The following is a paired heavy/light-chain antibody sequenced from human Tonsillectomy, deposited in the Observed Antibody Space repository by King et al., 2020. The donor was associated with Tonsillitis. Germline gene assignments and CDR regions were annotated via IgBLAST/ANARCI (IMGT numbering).Heavy chain of an antibody. CDR2: IYYSGTT. CDR1: GGSISSGDYY. Sequence: QVQLQESGPGLVRPSQTLSLTCTVSGGSISSGDYYWSWIRQPPGKGLEWIGYIYYSGTTYYNPSLKSRVNISVETSKNQFSLNLSSVTAADTAVYYCARANNYDILTGYRPFEYFQDWGQGTLVTVSS. CDR3: ARANNYDILTGYRPFEYFQD. D-gene: IGHD3-9*01. V-gene: IGHV4-30-4*01. J-gene: IGHJ1*01.
Light chain of an antibody. CDR2: EVT. J-gene: IGLJ2*01. CDR3: CSYAGRNVV. Sequence: QSALTQPASVSGSPGQSITISCTGTSSDLGTYNLVSWYQQHPGKAPKLMIYEVTKRPSGVSNRFSGSKSGITASLTISGLQAEDEADYYCCSYAGRNVVFGGGTKLTIL. CDR1: SSDLGTYNL. V-gene: IGLV2-23*02.